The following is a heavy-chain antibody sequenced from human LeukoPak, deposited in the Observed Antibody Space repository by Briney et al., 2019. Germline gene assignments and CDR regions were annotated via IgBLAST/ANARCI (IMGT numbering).Heavy chain of an antibody. CDR1: GYTFTSYG. D-gene: IGHD6-13*01. J-gene: IGHJ5*02. CDR3: ARFGIAAAGTAGYNWFDP. CDR2: ISAYNGNT. V-gene: IGHV1-18*04. Sequence: ASVKVSCKASGYTFTSYGISWVRQAPGQGLEWMGWISAYNGNTNYAQKLQGRATMTTDTSTSTAYMELRGLRSDDTAVYYCARFGIAAAGTAGYNWFDPWGQGTLVTVSS.